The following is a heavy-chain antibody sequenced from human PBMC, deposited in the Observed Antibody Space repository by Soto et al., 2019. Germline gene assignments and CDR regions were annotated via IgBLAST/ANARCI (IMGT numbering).Heavy chain of an antibody. D-gene: IGHD3-16*01. CDR2: ISYDGSNK. Sequence: VQLVESGGGLVKPGGSLRLSCAASGFTFSSYAMHWVRQAPGKGLEWVAVISYDGSNKYYADSVKGRFTISRDNSKNTLYLQMNSLRAEDTAVYYCARDWGLGDNWFDPWGQGTLVTVSS. CDR1: GFTFSSYA. V-gene: IGHV3-30-3*01. J-gene: IGHJ5*02. CDR3: ARDWGLGDNWFDP.